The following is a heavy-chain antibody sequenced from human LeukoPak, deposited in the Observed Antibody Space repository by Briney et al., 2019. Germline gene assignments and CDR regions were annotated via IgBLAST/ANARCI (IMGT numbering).Heavy chain of an antibody. CDR3: AREELTRITIFGVAPDY. D-gene: IGHD3-3*01. V-gene: IGHV1-18*01. Sequence: GASVKVSCKASGYTFTSYGISWVRQAPGQGLEWMGWISAYNGNTNYAQKLQGRVTMTTDTSTSTAYMELRSLRSDDTAVYYRAREELTRITIFGVAPDYWGQGTLVTVSS. J-gene: IGHJ4*02. CDR2: ISAYNGNT. CDR1: GYTFTSYG.